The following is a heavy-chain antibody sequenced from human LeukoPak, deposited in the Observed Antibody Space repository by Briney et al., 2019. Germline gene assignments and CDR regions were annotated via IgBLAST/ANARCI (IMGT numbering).Heavy chain of an antibody. D-gene: IGHD1-26*01. CDR1: GGTFSTYT. Sequence: ASVKVTCMPPGGTFSTYTITWVRQAPGQGLEWMGRIIPILGIANYAQKFQGRVTITADKSTSTAYMDLSSLRSEDTAVYYCARATKVGTADYWGLGTLVTVSS. CDR2: IIPILGIA. J-gene: IGHJ4*02. CDR3: ARATKVGTADY. V-gene: IGHV1-69*02.